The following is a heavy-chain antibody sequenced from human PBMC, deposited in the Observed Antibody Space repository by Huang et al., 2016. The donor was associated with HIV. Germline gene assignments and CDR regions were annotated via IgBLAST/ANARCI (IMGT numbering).Heavy chain of an antibody. J-gene: IGHJ3*01. Sequence: QVQLVQSGGEVMQPGASVRVSCKASGYDFGSYGMRWVRQAPGQCLEWLGGIGSDSRDTSSAQKFQGRVTMTTDTSTTTTYMELRSLRSDDTAMYYCARDPYYSNRWKRNDASFLWGQGTMITVSS. CDR3: ARDPYYSNRWKRNDASFL. V-gene: IGHV1-18*01. D-gene: IGHD4-4*01. CDR2: IGSDSRDT. CDR1: GYDFGSYG.